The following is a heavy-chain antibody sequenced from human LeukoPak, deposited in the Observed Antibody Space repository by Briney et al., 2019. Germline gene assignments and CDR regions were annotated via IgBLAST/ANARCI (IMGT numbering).Heavy chain of an antibody. CDR1: GYTFTGYY. V-gene: IGHV1-2*02. J-gene: IGHJ6*03. CDR2: INPNSGGT. CDR3: ARVPLVRSYYYYMDV. D-gene: IGHD2-2*01. Sequence: ASVKVSCKASGYTFTGYYMHWVRQAPGQGLEWMEWINPNSGGTNYVQKFQGRVTMTRDTSISTAYMELRSLRSDDTAVYYCARVPLVRSYYYYMDVWGKGTTVTVSS.